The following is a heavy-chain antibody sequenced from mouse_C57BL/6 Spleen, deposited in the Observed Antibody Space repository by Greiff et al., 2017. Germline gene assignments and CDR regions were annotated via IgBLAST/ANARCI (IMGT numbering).Heavy chain of an antibody. CDR1: GYTFTSYW. CDR3: ARGITTVYAMDY. J-gene: IGHJ4*01. Sequence: QVQLQQSGAELVKPGASVKMSCKASGYTFTSYWITWVKQRPGQGLEWIGDIYPGSGSTNYNEKFKSKATLTVDTSSSTAYMQLSSLTSEDSAVYYCARGITTVYAMDYWGQGTSVTVSS. V-gene: IGHV1-55*01. CDR2: IYPGSGST. D-gene: IGHD1-1*01.